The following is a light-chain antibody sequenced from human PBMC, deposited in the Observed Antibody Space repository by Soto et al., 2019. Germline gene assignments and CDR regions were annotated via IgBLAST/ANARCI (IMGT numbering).Light chain of an antibody. Sequence: EIVETQAPGILSLSSGERATRSCSVSQSVRSNYLAWYQQKPGQAPRLLIYGASSRATGIPDRFGGSGSGTDLTLTVSRLQPEDLAVYYCQQYASSPLTFGGGNKVDIK. J-gene: IGKJ4*01. CDR3: QQYASSPLT. V-gene: IGKV3-20*01. CDR2: GAS. CDR1: QSVRSNY.